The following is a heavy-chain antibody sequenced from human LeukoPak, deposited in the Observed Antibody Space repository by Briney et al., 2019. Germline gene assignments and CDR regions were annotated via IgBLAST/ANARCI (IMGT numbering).Heavy chain of an antibody. V-gene: IGHV1-2*02. Sequence: ASVKVSCKASGYTFTGYYMHWVRQAPGQGLEWMGWINPNSGGTNYAQKIQGRVTMTRDTSISTAYMELSRLRSDDTAVYYCARTILYYDFWSGYYPFDYWGQGTLVTVSS. CDR3: ARTILYYDFWSGYYPFDY. CDR2: INPNSGGT. CDR1: GYTFTGYY. D-gene: IGHD3-3*01. J-gene: IGHJ4*02.